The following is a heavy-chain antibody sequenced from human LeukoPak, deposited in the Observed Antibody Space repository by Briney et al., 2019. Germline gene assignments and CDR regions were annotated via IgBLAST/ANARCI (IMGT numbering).Heavy chain of an antibody. D-gene: IGHD2-2*01. CDR1: GGSFSGYY. J-gene: IGHJ4*02. Sequence: PSETLSLTCTVYGGSFSGYYWGWIRQPPGKGLEWIGSIYYSGSTYYNPSLKSRVTISVDTSKNQFSLKLSSVTAADTAVYYCARHSLVVPAAHPIDYWGQGTLVTVSS. V-gene: IGHV4-39*01. CDR3: ARHSLVVPAAHPIDY. CDR2: IYYSGST.